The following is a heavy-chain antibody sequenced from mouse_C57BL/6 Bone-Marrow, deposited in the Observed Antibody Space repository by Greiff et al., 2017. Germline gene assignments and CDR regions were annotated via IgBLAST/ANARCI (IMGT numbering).Heavy chain of an antibody. Sequence: EVQRVESGGGLVQPGGSLKLSCAASGFTFSDYYMYWVRQTPEKRLEWVAYISNGGGSTYYPDTVKGRFTISRDNAKNTLYLQMSRLKSEDTAMYYCARQGHHYYGSSYVWYFDVWGTGTTVTVSS. CDR3: ARQGHHYYGSSYVWYFDV. CDR2: ISNGGGST. D-gene: IGHD1-1*01. CDR1: GFTFSDYY. J-gene: IGHJ1*03. V-gene: IGHV5-12*01.